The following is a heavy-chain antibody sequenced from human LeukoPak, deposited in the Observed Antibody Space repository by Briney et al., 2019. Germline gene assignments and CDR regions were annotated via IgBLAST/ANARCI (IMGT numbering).Heavy chain of an antibody. Sequence: GGSLRLSCAASGFTFSSSAMSWVRQVPGKGLEWVSGISASGGSTNYADSVRGRFTISRDNAKNSLYLQMNSLRAEDTAVYYCARDFESSRRLRHIDYWGQGTLVTVSS. CDR2: ISASGGST. CDR3: ARDFESSRRLRHIDY. J-gene: IGHJ4*02. CDR1: GFTFSSSA. V-gene: IGHV3-23*01. D-gene: IGHD4-17*01.